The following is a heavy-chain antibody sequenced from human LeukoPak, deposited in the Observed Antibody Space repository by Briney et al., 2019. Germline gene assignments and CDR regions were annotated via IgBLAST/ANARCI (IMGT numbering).Heavy chain of an antibody. CDR1: GFSFSNYD. CDR3: AKHRGALRENYYIYV. CDR2: AGSSSR. V-gene: IGHV3-23*01. Sequence: GGSLRLSCLASGFSFSNYDMSWVRQAPGKGLEWVSNAGSSSRLYGDSVKGRFSVSRDNSKNTLYLQMNSLRADDTAVYYCAKHRGALRENYYIYVWGKGTTVTVSS. J-gene: IGHJ6*03.